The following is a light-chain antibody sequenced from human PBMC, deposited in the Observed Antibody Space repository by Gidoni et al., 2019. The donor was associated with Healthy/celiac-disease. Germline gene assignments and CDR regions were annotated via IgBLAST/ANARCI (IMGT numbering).Light chain of an antibody. CDR1: QSVSSN. V-gene: IGKV3-15*01. J-gene: IGKJ5*01. CDR2: VAS. Sequence: EIGITRPQATLSVPPGERAALSCRASQSVSSNLAWYQQKPGQAPRLLIYVASTRATGIPARFSGSGSGTEFTLTISSLQSEDFAVYYCQQYNNWPPITFGQGTRLEIK. CDR3: QQYNNWPPIT.